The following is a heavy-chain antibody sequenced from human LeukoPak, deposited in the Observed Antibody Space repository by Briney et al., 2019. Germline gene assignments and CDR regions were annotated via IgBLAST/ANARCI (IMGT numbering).Heavy chain of an antibody. V-gene: IGHV4-30-4*01. CDR2: IYYSGST. D-gene: IGHD2-15*01. J-gene: IGHJ4*02. Sequence: SQTLSLTCTVSGGSISSGDYYWSWIRQPPGKGLEWIGYIYYSGSTYYNPSLKSRVTISVDTSKNQFSLKLSSVTAADTAVYYCARGAGSLLVGRHWGQGTLVTVSS. CDR3: ARGAGSLLVGRH. CDR1: GGSISSGDYY.